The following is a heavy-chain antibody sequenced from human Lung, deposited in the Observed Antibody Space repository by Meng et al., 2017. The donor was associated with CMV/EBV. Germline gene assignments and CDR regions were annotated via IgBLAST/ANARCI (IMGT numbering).Heavy chain of an antibody. D-gene: IGHD2/OR15-2a*01. V-gene: IGHV3-30*02. J-gene: IGHJ4*02. CDR3: GRDYVNSIDH. Sequence: VRWVGFGGGVVQAGGSLRLSWSTSGCTFGNYAMHWVRQAPGKGLEWLAFIGHDGNNEQYADSMKGRFTISRDNFNTVYLQMRSLRDEDTALYYCGRDYVNSIDHWGQGTLVTVSS. CDR2: IGHDGNNE. CDR1: GCTFGNYA.